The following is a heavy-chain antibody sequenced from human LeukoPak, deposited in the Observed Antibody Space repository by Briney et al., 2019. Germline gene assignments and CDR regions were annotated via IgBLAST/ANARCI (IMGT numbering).Heavy chain of an antibody. J-gene: IGHJ4*02. D-gene: IGHD1-26*01. V-gene: IGHV3-30*04. CDR3: ARTGGGSHSDY. CDR1: GFTSSTYV. Sequence: GRSLRLSCATSGFTSSTYVMHWLRQAPGKGLEWVALISKDGTNKQYPDSVKDRFTISRDDSDQTVYLQMNSLSVEDTAVYYCARTGGGSHSDYWGQGTLVTVSS. CDR2: ISKDGTNK.